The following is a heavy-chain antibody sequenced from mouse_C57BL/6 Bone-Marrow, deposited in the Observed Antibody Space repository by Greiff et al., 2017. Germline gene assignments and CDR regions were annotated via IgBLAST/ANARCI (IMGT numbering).Heavy chain of an antibody. Sequence: EVQLQQSGPELVKPGASVKMSCKASGYTFTDYNMHWVKQSPGKSLEWIGYINPNNGGTSYNQKFKGKATLTVNKSSSTAYMELRSLTSEDSAVYYCADDLLWLRRYCYAMDYWGQGTSVTVSS. CDR3: ADDLLWLRRYCYAMDY. CDR1: GYTFTDYN. J-gene: IGHJ4*01. CDR2: INPNNGGT. D-gene: IGHD2-2*01. V-gene: IGHV1-22*01.